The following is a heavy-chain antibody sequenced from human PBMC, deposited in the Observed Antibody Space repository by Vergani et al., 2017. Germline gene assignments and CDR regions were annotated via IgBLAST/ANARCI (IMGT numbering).Heavy chain of an antibody. Sequence: EVQLVESGGGLVQPGGSLRLSCAASGFTFSSYWMSWVRQAPGKGLEWVANIKQDGSEKYYVDSVKGRFTISRDNAKNSLYLQMNSLSAEDTAVYYCARDRNWNWGGGLDYWGQGTLVTVSS. CDR1: GFTFSSYW. CDR2: IKQDGSEK. D-gene: IGHD1-7*01. J-gene: IGHJ4*02. CDR3: ARDRNWNWGGGLDY. V-gene: IGHV3-7*03.